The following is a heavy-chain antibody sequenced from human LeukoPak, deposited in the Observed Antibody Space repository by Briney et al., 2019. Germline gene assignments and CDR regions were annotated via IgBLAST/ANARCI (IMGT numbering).Heavy chain of an antibody. CDR3: ARDPSSVTLYFFDY. D-gene: IGHD4-11*01. J-gene: IGHJ4*02. CDR2: IDANNGDT. Sequence: AASVKVSSKPSRYTFTGNYIHCLRQAPGQGLGWMGWIDANNGDTKSAQKFQGRVTMSRDTSISTAYMDLSSLSPDDAAVYYCARDPSSVTLYFFDYWGQGTLVTVSS. CDR1: RYTFTGNY. V-gene: IGHV1-2*02.